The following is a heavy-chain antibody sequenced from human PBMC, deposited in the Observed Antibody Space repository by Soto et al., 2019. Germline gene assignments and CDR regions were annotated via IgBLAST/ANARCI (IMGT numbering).Heavy chain of an antibody. Sequence: QVQLVESGGGVVQPRRSLSLSCAASGFTFSSYAMHWVRRAPGKVLEWMAVMSYDGSNKYYADSVKGRFTISRYNSKNSLYLQMISLRPEDAALYSCARYGWDYWGQGTLVIVSS. CDR2: MSYDGSNK. J-gene: IGHJ4*02. V-gene: IGHV3-30-3*01. CDR1: GFTFSSYA. CDR3: ARYGWDY. D-gene: IGHD2-15*01.